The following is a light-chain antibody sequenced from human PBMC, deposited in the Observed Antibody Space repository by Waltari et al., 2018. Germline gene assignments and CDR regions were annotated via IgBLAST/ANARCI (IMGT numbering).Light chain of an antibody. V-gene: IGLV2-14*01. J-gene: IGLJ1*01. CDR1: SSDVGGYDF. CDR2: EVS. Sequence: QSALTQPASVSGSPGQSITISCTGTSSDVGGYDFVSWYQQHPGKAPKLIIYEVSNRPSGFSHRFFGSESGSTASLTISGLQAEDEADDYCSSYTSGSIVVFGTGTKVTVL. CDR3: SSYTSGSIVV.